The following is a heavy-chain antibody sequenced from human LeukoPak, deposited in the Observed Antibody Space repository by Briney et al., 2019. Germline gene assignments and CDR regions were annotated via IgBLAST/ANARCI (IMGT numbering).Heavy chain of an antibody. V-gene: IGHV3-23*01. J-gene: IGHJ4*02. D-gene: IGHD3-10*01. CDR2: ISGSGGNT. CDR3: ATQRGYYGSVYFDY. CDR1: GFTFDDYA. Sequence: PGGSLRLSCAASGFTFDDYAMHWVRQAPGKGLEWVSVISGSGGNTYYADSVKGRFTISRDNSKNTLYLQMNSLRAEDTAVYYCATQRGYYGSVYFDYWGQGTLVTVSS.